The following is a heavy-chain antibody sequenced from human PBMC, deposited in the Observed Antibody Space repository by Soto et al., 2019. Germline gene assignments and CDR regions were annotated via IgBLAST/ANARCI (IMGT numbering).Heavy chain of an antibody. CDR1: GFTFSLSA. CDR3: AKGPEYDILTGCDH. Sequence: EVQLLESGGGFVQPGESLRLSCAASGFTFSLSAMSWVRQAPGRGLEWVSSISGGGGSTEYAESVKGRFTISRDNSKDTVHLQMNSLRAEDTAIYYCAKGPEYDILTGCDHWGHGALVSVSS. J-gene: IGHJ1*01. D-gene: IGHD3-9*01. CDR2: ISGGGGST. V-gene: IGHV3-23*01.